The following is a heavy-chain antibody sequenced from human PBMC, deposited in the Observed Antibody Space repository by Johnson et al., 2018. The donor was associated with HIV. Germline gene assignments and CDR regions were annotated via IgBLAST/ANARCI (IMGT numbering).Heavy chain of an antibody. J-gene: IGHJ3*02. D-gene: IGHD1-7*01. CDR2: ISGSGHST. CDR3: AKEKPELRTGDSFDI. CDR1: GFTFSAYY. Sequence: VQLVESGGGLVKPGGSLRLSCVTSGFTFSAYYMSWIRQAPGKGLEWVSAISGSGHSTYYADSVKGRFTISRDSSKNTLYLQMNSLRADDTAVYYCAKEKPELRTGDSFDIWGQGTIVTVSS. V-gene: IGHV3-23*04.